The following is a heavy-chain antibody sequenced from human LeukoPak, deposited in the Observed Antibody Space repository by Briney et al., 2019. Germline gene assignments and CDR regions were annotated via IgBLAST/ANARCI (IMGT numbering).Heavy chain of an antibody. CDR3: AKDASGSYSGFDF. CDR2: LSWYCGSI. D-gene: IGHD1-26*01. CDR1: GFTFDDYA. Sequence: GGSLRLSCAASGFTFDDYAMHWVRHAPGPGLEWVSGLSWYCGSIGYADSVKSRFTISRDNAKNSLYLQMNSLRAEDTALYYCAKDASGSYSGFDFWGQGTLVTVSS. J-gene: IGHJ4*02. V-gene: IGHV3-9*01.